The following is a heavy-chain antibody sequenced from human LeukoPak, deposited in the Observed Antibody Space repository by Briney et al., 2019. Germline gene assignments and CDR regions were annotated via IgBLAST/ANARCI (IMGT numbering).Heavy chain of an antibody. CDR3: ARGYYDILTGYYRELDY. V-gene: IGHV3-21*01. D-gene: IGHD3-9*01. CDR1: GFTFSSYS. CDR2: ISSSSSYI. Sequence: GGSLRLSSAASGFTFSSYSMNWVRQAPGKGLEWVSSISSSSSYIYYADSVKGRFTISRDNAKNSLYLQMNSLRAEDTAVYYCARGYYDILTGYYRELDYWGQGTLVTVSS. J-gene: IGHJ4*02.